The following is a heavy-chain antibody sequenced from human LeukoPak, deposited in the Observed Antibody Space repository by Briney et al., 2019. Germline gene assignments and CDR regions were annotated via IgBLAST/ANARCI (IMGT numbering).Heavy chain of an antibody. D-gene: IGHD6-19*01. CDR2: IIPIFGTA. V-gene: IGHV1-69*13. Sequence: ASVKVSCKASGGTFSSYAISWVRQAPGQGLQWMGGIIPIFGTANYAQKFQGRVTITADEFTSTAYTELSSLRSEDTAVYYCARAPRIAVAGAINYYYGMDVWGQGTTVTVSS. CDR3: ARAPRIAVAGAINYYYGMDV. CDR1: GGTFSSYA. J-gene: IGHJ6*02.